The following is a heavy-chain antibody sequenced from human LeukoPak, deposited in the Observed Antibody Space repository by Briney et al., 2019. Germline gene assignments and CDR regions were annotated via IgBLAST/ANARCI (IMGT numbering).Heavy chain of an antibody. V-gene: IGHV4-34*01. CDR2: INHSGST. J-gene: IGHJ4*02. CDR1: GGSFSGYY. D-gene: IGHD4-17*01. Sequence: SETLSLTCAVYGGSFSGYYWSWIRQPPGKGLEWIGEINHSGSTNYNPSLKSRVTISVDTSKNQFSLKLSSVTAADTAVYYCARVSGMTVTTDLDYWGQGTLVTVSS. CDR3: ARVSGMTVTTDLDY.